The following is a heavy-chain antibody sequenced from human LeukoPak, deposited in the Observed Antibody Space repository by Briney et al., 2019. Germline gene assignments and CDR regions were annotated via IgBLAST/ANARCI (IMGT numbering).Heavy chain of an antibody. D-gene: IGHD1-26*01. CDR3: ANFVWEPRAFDL. CDR2: ISGNGVTT. J-gene: IGHJ3*01. Sequence: PGGSLRLSCAASGFTFSDYAMSWVRQTPGKGLQWVSGISGNGVTTYYADSVKGRFTISRDNPKNTLYLQINSLRAEDSAIYYCANFVWEPRAFDLWGQETMVTVSS. V-gene: IGHV3-23*01. CDR1: GFTFSDYA.